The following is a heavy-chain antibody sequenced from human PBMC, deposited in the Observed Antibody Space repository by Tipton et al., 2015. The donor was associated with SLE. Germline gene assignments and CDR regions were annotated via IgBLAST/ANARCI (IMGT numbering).Heavy chain of an antibody. V-gene: IGHV4-59*11. CDR3: ARGVPSDY. Sequence: LRLSCTVSGGSISSHYWSWIRQPPGKGLEWIGYIYYSGSTNYNPSLKSRVTISVDTSKNQFSLKLSSVTAADTAVYYCARGVPSDYWGQGTLVTVSS. J-gene: IGHJ4*02. CDR1: GGSISSHY. CDR2: IYYSGST.